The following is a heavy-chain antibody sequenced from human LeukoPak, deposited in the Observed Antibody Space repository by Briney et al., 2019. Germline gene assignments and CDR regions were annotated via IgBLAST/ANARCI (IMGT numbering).Heavy chain of an antibody. CDR1: GFIFSNCW. D-gene: IGHD3-9*01. J-gene: IGHJ1*01. Sequence: GGSLRLSCETSGFIFSNCWMTWVRQAPGQGLQWVAVISHDGRTQYYRDSVKGRFTISRDNSKNTLSLELSSLRAEDTAVYYCATDAYFDMRGGPRRWGQGTLVSVSS. CDR2: ISHDGRTQ. CDR3: ATDAYFDMRGGPRR. V-gene: IGHV3-30*03.